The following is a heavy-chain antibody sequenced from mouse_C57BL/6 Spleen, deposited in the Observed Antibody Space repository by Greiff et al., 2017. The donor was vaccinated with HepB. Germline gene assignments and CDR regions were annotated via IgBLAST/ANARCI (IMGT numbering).Heavy chain of an antibody. D-gene: IGHD2-2*01. CDR1: GYTFTSYW. CDR3: ARSSEGYYYAMDY. V-gene: IGHV1-53*01. J-gene: IGHJ4*01. Sequence: QVQLQQSGTELVKPGASVKLSCKASGYTFTSYWMHWVKQRPGQGLEWIGNINPSNGGTNYNEKFKSKATLTVDKSSSTAYMQLSSLTSEDSAVYYCARSSEGYYYAMDYWGQGTSVTVSS. CDR2: INPSNGGT.